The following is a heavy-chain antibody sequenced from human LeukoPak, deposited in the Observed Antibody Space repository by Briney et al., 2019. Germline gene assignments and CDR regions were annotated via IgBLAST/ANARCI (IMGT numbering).Heavy chain of an antibody. CDR3: AGPTKMTTVPPSHY. CDR1: GFTFSSYA. Sequence: GRSLRLSCAASGFTFSSYAMHWVRQAPGKGLEWVAVISYDGSNKYYADSVKGRFTISRDNSKNTLYLQMNSLRAEDTAVYYCAGPTKMTTVPPSHYWGQGTLVTVSS. V-gene: IGHV3-30*04. CDR2: ISYDGSNK. D-gene: IGHD4-17*01. J-gene: IGHJ4*02.